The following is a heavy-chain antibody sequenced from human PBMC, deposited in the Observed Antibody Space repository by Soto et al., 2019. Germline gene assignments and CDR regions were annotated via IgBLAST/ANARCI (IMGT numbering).Heavy chain of an antibody. V-gene: IGHV3-73*01. D-gene: IGHD2-2*01. Sequence: PVGSLRLSCAGSWFTFSGPAIHWVRQASGKGLEWVGRIRSKSNDYATSYATSVKGRFTISRDDSKNTAYLQMDRLETEDTAVYYCTVGVVVKAATDYWGQGTLVTVSS. J-gene: IGHJ4*02. CDR1: WFTFSGPA. CDR2: IRSKSNDYAT. CDR3: TVGVVVKAATDY.